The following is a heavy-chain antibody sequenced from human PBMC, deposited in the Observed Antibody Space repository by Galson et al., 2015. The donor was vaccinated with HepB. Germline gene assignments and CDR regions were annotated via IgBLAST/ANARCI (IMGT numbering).Heavy chain of an antibody. Sequence: SLRLSCAGSGFTFGDYGMSWFRQAPGKGLEWVGFIRSKAYGGTTEYAASVKGRFTISRDDSKSIAYLQMNSLKTEDTAVYYCTRTRYSSGWLVYYWGQGTLVTVSS. CDR3: TRTRYSSGWLVYY. CDR1: GFTFGDYG. D-gene: IGHD6-19*01. V-gene: IGHV3-49*03. J-gene: IGHJ4*02. CDR2: IRSKAYGGTT.